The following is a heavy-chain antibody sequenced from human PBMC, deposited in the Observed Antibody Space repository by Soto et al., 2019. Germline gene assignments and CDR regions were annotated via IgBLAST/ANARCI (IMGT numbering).Heavy chain of an antibody. CDR1: GFTFSSYG. Sequence: QVQLVESGEGVVQPGRSLRLSCAASGFTFSSYGMHWVRQAPGKGLEWVAVISYDGSNKYYADSVKGRFTISRDNSKNTLYLQMNSLRAEDTAVYYCAKDRKSLWALSYYYYYYGMDVWGQGTTVTVSS. D-gene: IGHD3-16*02. CDR2: ISYDGSNK. CDR3: AKDRKSLWALSYYYYYYGMDV. V-gene: IGHV3-30*18. J-gene: IGHJ6*02.